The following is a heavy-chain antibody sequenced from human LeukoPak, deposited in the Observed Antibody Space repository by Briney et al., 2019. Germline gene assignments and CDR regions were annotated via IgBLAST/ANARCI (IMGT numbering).Heavy chain of an antibody. CDR2: IYPGDSDT. V-gene: IGHV5-51*01. D-gene: IGHD3-3*01. J-gene: IGHJ4*02. CDR3: ARGTFYDFWSALSY. Sequence: GESLKISCKGSGYSFTSYWIGWVRQIPGKSLEWMVIIYPGDSDTRYSPSFQGQVTISADKSISTAYLQWSSLKASDTAMYYCARGTFYDFWSALSYWGQGTLVTVSS. CDR1: GYSFTSYW.